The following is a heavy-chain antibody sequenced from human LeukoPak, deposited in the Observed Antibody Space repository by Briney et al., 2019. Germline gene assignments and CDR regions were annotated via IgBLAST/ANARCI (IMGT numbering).Heavy chain of an antibody. V-gene: IGHV4-61*02. Sequence: PSETLSLTCTVSGGSISSGSYNWRWLRQPAGTGLERIERIYTSGTTHYNPSLKRRVTISVDTSKNQFSLKLSSVTAADTAVYYCARGVYDYYDSSGDGVRDAFDIWGQGTMVTVSS. CDR1: GGSISSGSYN. J-gene: IGHJ3*02. CDR2: IYTSGTT. D-gene: IGHD3-22*01. CDR3: ARGVYDYYDSSGDGVRDAFDI.